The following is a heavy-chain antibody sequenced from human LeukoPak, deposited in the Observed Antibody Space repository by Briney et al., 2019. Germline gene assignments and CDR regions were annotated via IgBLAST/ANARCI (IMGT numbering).Heavy chain of an antibody. CDR2: INHSGST. CDR1: GGSFSGYY. D-gene: IGHD3-22*01. V-gene: IGHV4-34*01. CDR3: ASYYDSSGYLPDY. Sequence: SETLSLTCAVYGGSFSGYYWSWIRQPPGKGLEWIGEINHSGSTYYNPSLKSRVTISVDTSKNQFSLKLSSVTAADTAVYYCASYYDSSGYLPDYWGQGTLVTVSS. J-gene: IGHJ4*02.